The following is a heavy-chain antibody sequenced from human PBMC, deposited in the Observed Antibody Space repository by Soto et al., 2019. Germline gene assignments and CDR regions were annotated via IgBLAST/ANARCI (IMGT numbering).Heavy chain of an antibody. CDR2: IDPSDSYT. V-gene: IGHV5-10-1*03. CDR3: ARNKKNADAILHY. CDR1: GYSFPTYW. D-gene: IGHD2-8*01. J-gene: IGHJ4*02. Sequence: EVQLVQSGGEGKKPGESLQISCKGSGYSFPTYWISWVRQMPGKGLEWMGKIDPSDSYTSYRPSFQGHVTISVDKSISTAYLQLSSLQASDNALYYCARNKKNADAILHYWGQGTLVTVSS.